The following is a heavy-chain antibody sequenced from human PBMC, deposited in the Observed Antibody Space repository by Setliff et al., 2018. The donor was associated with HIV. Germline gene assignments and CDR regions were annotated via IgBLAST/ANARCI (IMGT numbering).Heavy chain of an antibody. CDR2: IRTQPYGVTT. V-gene: IGHV3-49*04. Sequence: PGGSLRLSCTTSGFTFGDYAFSWVRQAPGKGLEWVGLIRTQPYGVTTEYAASVKGRFTISRDDSLSIAYLQLNSLKSEDTAIYFCARHGEYNYDMSFHYWGQGTLVTVSS. CDR1: GFTFGDYA. CDR3: ARHGEYNYDMSFHY. D-gene: IGHD3-22*01. J-gene: IGHJ4*02.